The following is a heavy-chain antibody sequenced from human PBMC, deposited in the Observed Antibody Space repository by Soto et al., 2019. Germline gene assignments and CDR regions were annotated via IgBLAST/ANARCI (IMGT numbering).Heavy chain of an antibody. V-gene: IGHV1-18*04. CDR1: GYTFTSYG. D-gene: IGHD3-3*01. Sequence: ASVKVSCKASGYTFTSYGISWVRQAPGQGLEWMGWISAYNGNTNYAQKLQGRVTMTTDTSTSTAYMELRSLRSDDTAVYYCARGPISNDFWSGYYKTNGWFDPWGQGTLVTVSS. CDR2: ISAYNGNT. CDR3: ARGPISNDFWSGYYKTNGWFDP. J-gene: IGHJ5*02.